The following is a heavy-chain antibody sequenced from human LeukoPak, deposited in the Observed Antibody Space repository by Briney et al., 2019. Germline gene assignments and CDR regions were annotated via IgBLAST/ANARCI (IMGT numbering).Heavy chain of an antibody. Sequence: GESLKISWKGSGYSFTSYWIGWVRQMPGKGLEWMGIIYPGDSDTRYSPSFQGQVTISADKSISTAYLQWSSLKASDTAMYYCAREPNYYDSSGSPLDYWGQGTLVTVSS. J-gene: IGHJ4*02. CDR2: IYPGDSDT. V-gene: IGHV5-51*01. D-gene: IGHD3-22*01. CDR3: AREPNYYDSSGSPLDY. CDR1: GYSFTSYW.